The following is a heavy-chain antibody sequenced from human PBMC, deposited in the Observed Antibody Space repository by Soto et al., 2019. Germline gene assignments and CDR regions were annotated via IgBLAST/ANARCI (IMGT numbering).Heavy chain of an antibody. V-gene: IGHV4-31*03. Sequence: SETLSLTCTVSGGSISSGGYYWSWIRQHPGKGLEWIGYIHYSGSTYYNPSLKSRVTISVDTSKNQFSLNLSSVTAADTAVYYCVSHPEDYGSGTYWGGPRLFDPWGQGTLVTVS. CDR2: IHYSGST. CDR1: GGSISSGGYY. CDR3: VSHPEDYGSGTYWGGPRLFDP. D-gene: IGHD3-10*01. J-gene: IGHJ5*02.